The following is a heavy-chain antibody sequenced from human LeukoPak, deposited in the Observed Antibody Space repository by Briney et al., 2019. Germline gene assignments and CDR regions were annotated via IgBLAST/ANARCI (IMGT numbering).Heavy chain of an antibody. CDR2: INPNSGGT. V-gene: IGHV1-2*02. CDR3: ARDRIDDFWSGYYNPFDY. CDR1: GYTFTGYY. J-gene: IGHJ4*02. D-gene: IGHD3-3*01. Sequence: GASVKVSCKASGYTFTGYYMHWVRQAPGQGLEWMGWINPNSGGTNYAQKFQGRVTMTRDTSISTAYMELSRLRSDDTAVYYCARDRIDDFWSGYYNPFDYWGQGTLVTVSS.